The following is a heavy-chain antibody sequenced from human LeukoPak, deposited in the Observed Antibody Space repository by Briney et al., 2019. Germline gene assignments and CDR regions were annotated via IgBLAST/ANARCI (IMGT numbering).Heavy chain of an antibody. D-gene: IGHD1-26*01. CDR1: GGSISSGSYY. CDR3: ARGSGSYFIGYYYYMDV. Sequence: SETLSLTCTVSGGSISSGSYYWSWIRQPAGKGLEWIGRIYTSGSTNYNPSLKSRVTISVDTSKNQFSLKLSSVTAADTAVYYCARGSGSYFIGYYYYMDVWGEGTTVTVSS. J-gene: IGHJ6*03. CDR2: IYTSGST. V-gene: IGHV4-61*02.